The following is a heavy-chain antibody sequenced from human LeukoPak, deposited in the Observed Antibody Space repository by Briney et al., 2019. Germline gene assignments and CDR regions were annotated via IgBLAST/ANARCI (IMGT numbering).Heavy chain of an antibody. J-gene: IGHJ4*02. CDR2: INPNSGGT. CDR1: GYTFTGYY. CDR3: ARDLASRSSGWYYFDY. D-gene: IGHD6-19*01. Sequence: ASVKVSCKASGYTFTGYYIHWVRQAPGQGLEWMGWINPNSGGTNYAQKFQGRVTMTRDTSISTAYMELSRLRSDDTAVYYCARDLASRSSGWYYFDYWGQGTLVTVSS. V-gene: IGHV1-2*02.